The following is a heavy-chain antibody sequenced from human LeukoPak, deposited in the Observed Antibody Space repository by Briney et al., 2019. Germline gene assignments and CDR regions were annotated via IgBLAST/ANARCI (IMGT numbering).Heavy chain of an antibody. CDR3: ARDIAYCGGDCYSGIHNWFDP. V-gene: IGHV1-18*01. CDR2: ISAYNGNT. J-gene: IGHJ5*02. Sequence: ASVKVSCKASGYTFTSYGISWVRQAPGQGLEWMGWISAYNGNTNYAQKLQGRVTMTTDTSTSTAYMELRSLRSDDTAVYYCARDIAYCGGDCYSGIHNWFDPWGQGTLVTVSS. CDR1: GYTFTSYG. D-gene: IGHD2-21*02.